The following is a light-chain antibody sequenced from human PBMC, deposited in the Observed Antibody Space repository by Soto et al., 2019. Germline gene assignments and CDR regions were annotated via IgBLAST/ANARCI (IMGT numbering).Light chain of an antibody. V-gene: IGKV3-20*01. CDR3: QEYGTSQFS. CDR2: GAS. J-gene: IGKJ3*01. Sequence: EIVLTQSPGTLSLSPGERVTLSCRASQSVTSSQLAWYQQKPGQAPRLLIYGASSRATGIPDRFSGSGSGTDFTLTIIRLEPEDFAVYYCQEYGTSQFSFGPGTKVDIK. CDR1: QSVTSSQ.